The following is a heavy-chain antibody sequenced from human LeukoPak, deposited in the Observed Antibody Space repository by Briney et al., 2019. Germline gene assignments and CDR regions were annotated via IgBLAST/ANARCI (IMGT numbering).Heavy chain of an antibody. CDR3: AREDGYGDSSQDY. CDR1: GYTFTGYY. J-gene: IGHJ4*02. CDR2: INPNSGGT. V-gene: IGHV1-2*02. D-gene: IGHD3-22*01. Sequence: ASVKVSCKASGYTFTGYYMHWVRQAPGQGLEWMGWINPNSGGTNYAQKFQGRVTMTRDTSISTAYMGLSRLRSDDTAVYYCAREDGYGDSSQDYWGQGTLVTVSS.